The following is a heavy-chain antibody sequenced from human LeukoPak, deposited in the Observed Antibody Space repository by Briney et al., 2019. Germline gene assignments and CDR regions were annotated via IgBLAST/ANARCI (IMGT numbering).Heavy chain of an antibody. CDR3: ARPSMIEVVIYYFDY. Sequence: GGSLRLSCAASGFTVSNNFMSWVRQAPGKGLEWVSVIYSGGGSAYYADSVKGLFTISRDNSKNTLYLQMHSLRAEDTAVYYCARPSMIEVVIYYFDYWGQGTLVTVSS. D-gene: IGHD3-22*01. CDR1: GFTVSNNF. CDR2: IYSGGGSA. V-gene: IGHV3-53*05. J-gene: IGHJ4*02.